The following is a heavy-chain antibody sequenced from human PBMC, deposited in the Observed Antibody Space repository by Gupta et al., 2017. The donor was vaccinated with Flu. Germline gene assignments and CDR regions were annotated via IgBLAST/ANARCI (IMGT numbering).Heavy chain of an antibody. D-gene: IGHD2-15*01. J-gene: IGHJ4*02. Sequence: WSWIRQPPGKGLEWIAYIHYSGSLNYSPSLKSRLMISVGTSKKQFSLTLTSVTAADTAVYYCASFGHCGDGNCASFDNLGQGTLVTVSS. CDR2: IHYSGSL. CDR3: ASFGHCGDGNCASFDN. V-gene: IGHV4-59*01.